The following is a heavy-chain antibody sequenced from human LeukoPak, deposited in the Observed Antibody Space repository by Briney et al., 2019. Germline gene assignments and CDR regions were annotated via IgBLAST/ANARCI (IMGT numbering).Heavy chain of an antibody. CDR3: ARDLIAAAGTNWFDP. CDR1: GGSISSGDYY. D-gene: IGHD6-13*01. V-gene: IGHV4-30-4*01. Sequence: SETLSLTCTVSGGSISSGDYYWSWIRQPPGKVLGWIGYIYYSGSTYYNPSLKSRVTISVDTSKNQFSLKLSFVTAADTAVYYCARDLIAAAGTNWFDPWGQGTLVTVSS. J-gene: IGHJ5*02. CDR2: IYYSGST.